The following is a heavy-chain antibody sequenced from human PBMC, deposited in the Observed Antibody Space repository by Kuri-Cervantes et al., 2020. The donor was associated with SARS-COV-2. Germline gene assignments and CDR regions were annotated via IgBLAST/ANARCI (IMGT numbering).Heavy chain of an antibody. D-gene: IGHD3-10*01. Sequence: GESLKISCAASGFTFSSYSMNWVRQAPGKGLEWVSSISSSSSYINYADSVKGRFTISRDNAKNSLYLQMNSLRAEDTAVYYCASGQYYGSGSYWVPEYFAYWGQGTLVTVSS. J-gene: IGHJ4*02. V-gene: IGHV3-21*01. CDR3: ASGQYYGSGSYWVPEYFAY. CDR1: GFTFSSYS. CDR2: ISSSSSYI.